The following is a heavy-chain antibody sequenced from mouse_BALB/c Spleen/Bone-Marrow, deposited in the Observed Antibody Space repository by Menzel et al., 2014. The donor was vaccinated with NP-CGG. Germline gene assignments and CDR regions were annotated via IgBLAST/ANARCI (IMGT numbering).Heavy chain of an antibody. CDR3: ARAGGYDGFAY. V-gene: IGHV1S81*02. D-gene: IGHD2-2*01. J-gene: IGHJ3*01. CDR1: GYTFTSYW. Sequence: QVQLKESGAELVKPGASVKLSCKASGYTFTSYWMHWVKQRPGQGLEWIGEINPSNGRADYNEKFRSKATLTVDRSSSTAYMQLSSLTSEDSAVYYGARAGGYDGFAYWGQGTLVTVSA. CDR2: INPSNGRA.